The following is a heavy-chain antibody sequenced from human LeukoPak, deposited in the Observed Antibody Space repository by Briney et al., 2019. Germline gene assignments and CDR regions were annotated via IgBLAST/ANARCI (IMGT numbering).Heavy chain of an antibody. D-gene: IGHD1-14*01. J-gene: IGHJ4*02. CDR1: GYTFTSYD. CDR2: MNPNSGNT. V-gene: IGHV1-8*03. CDR3: ARGRRQGRHRVYYFDY. Sequence: ATVKVSCKASGYTFTSYDINWVRQATGQGLEWMGWMNPNSGNTGYAQKFQGRVTITRNTSISTAYMELSSLRSVDTAVYYCARGRRQGRHRVYYFDYWGQGTLVTVSS.